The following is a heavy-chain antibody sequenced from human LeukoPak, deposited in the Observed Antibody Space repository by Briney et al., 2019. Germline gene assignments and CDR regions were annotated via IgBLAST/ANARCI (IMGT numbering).Heavy chain of an antibody. J-gene: IGHJ4*02. CDR1: GYSISSGYY. Sequence: PSETLSLXCAVSGYSISSGYYWGWIRQPPGKGLEWIGSIYHSGSTYYNPSLKSRVTISVDTSKNQFSLKLSSVTAADTAVYYCASLGSGERRYFDYWGQGTLVTVSS. CDR3: ASLGSGERRYFDY. V-gene: IGHV4-38-2*01. CDR2: IYHSGST. D-gene: IGHD3-10*01.